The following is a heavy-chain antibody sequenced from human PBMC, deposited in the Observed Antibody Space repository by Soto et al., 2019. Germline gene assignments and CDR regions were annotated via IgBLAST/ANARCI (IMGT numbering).Heavy chain of an antibody. CDR2: IDPSDSYA. CDR1: GYRSSSHW. J-gene: IGHJ6*02. CDR3: ASHYPFCGYECHFRMDV. D-gene: IGHD2-21*01. V-gene: IGHV5-10-1*01. Sequence: PGESLKISCRSFGYRSSSHWISWVRQMPGRGLVWMGKIDPSDSYADYSPSFEGRVTLSAEKSTGTVYLQWNSLKASDTATYHCASHYPFCGYECHFRMDVWGLGTSVTVSS.